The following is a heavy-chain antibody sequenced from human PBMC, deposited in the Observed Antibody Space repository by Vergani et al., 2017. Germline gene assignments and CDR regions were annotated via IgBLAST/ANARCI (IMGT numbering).Heavy chain of an antibody. CDR1: GFTFSSYA. Sequence: EVQLLESGGGLVQPGGSLRLSCAASGFTFSSYAMSWVRPAPGKGLEWVSAISGSGGRTYYADSVKGRFTISRDNSKNTLYLQMNSLRSEDTSVYYCAKEPEYYYDSSGYYYDWGQGTLVTVSS. D-gene: IGHD3-22*01. V-gene: IGHV3-23*01. CDR2: ISGSGGRT. CDR3: AKEPEYYYDSSGYYYD. J-gene: IGHJ4*02.